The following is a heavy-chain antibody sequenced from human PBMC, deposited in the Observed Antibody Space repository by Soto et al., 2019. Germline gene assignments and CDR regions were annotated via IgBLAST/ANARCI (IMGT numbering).Heavy chain of an antibody. V-gene: IGHV1-8*01. CDR1: GYSFTDYD. J-gene: IGHJ4*02. CDR2: MNPNTGNT. CDR3: ARGKLATLTDF. D-gene: IGHD5-12*01. Sequence: ASVKVSCKASGYSFTDYDINWVRQATGQGLEWMGWMNPNTGNTRYAQKFQGRLIMTRDTSISTAYMELGSLRSEDTAVYYCARGKLATLTDFWGQGTLVTVSS.